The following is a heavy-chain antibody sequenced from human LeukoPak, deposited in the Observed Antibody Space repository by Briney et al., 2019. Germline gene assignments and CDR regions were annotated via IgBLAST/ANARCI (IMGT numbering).Heavy chain of an antibody. CDR1: GYXFTSYA. Sequence: ASVKVSCKSSGYXFTSYAYNWVRQAPGQGLKWMGWINAYDGGTKYAQDLQGRVTMTTDTSTRTAYMELTRLTSDDTAVYYCARDPLTSTWSPYYFTLDVCGQGTTVSVSS. D-gene: IGHD6-13*01. CDR3: ARDPLTSTWSPYYFTLDV. J-gene: IGHJ6*02. CDR2: INAYDGGT. V-gene: IGHV1-18*01.